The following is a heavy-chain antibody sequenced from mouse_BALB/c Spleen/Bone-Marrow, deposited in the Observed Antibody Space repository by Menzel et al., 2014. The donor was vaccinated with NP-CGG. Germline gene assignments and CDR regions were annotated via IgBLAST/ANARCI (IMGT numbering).Heavy chain of an antibody. D-gene: IGHD4-1*01. CDR1: GYTFTSYL. V-gene: IGHV1-14*01. J-gene: IGHJ2*01. CDR3: ARWGGTPYFDY. Sequence: EVQLQQSGPELVKPGASVKMPCKASGYTFTSYLIHWVKQKPGQGLEWIGYITPYNDDTKYNEKFKGKATLTSDKSSSTAYMELSSLTSEDSAVYYCARWGGTPYFDYWGQGTTLTVSS. CDR2: ITPYNDDT.